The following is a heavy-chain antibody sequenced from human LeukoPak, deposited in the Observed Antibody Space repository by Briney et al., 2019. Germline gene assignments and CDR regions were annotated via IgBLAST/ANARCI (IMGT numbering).Heavy chain of an antibody. CDR2: IIPIFGTA. CDR1: GGTFSSYA. CDR3: AKYHTAAEYFQH. Sequence: SVRDSCKASGGTFSSYAISWVRQAPGQGLEWMGGIIPIFGTANYAQKFQGRVTITADESTSTAYMELSSLRSEDTAVYYCAKYHTAAEYFQHWGQGTLVTVSS. V-gene: IGHV1-69*13. J-gene: IGHJ1*01. D-gene: IGHD2-2*01.